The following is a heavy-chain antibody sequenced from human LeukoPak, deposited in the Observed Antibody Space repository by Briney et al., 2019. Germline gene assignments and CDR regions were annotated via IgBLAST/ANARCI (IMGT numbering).Heavy chain of an antibody. Sequence: GGSLRLSCAASGFTFSSYAMSWGPQAPGKGLEWVSAISGSGGSTYYADSVKGRFTIPRDNAKHTLYLQMNSLRAEDTPVYYCAKERMTTQEDPEHFDHWGQGTLVTVSS. V-gene: IGHV3-23*01. CDR2: ISGSGGST. D-gene: IGHD4-17*01. J-gene: IGHJ4*02. CDR3: AKERMTTQEDPEHFDH. CDR1: GFTFSSYA.